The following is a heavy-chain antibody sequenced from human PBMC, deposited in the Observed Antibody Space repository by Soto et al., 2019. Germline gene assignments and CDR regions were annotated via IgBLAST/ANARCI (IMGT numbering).Heavy chain of an antibody. CDR1: GFPVISSA. J-gene: IGHJ5*02. CDR2: ISGSGGST. V-gene: IGHV3-23*01. CDR3: AKDYGDYFVTQSLNWFDP. D-gene: IGHD4-17*01. Sequence: GGPLRLSCAASGFPVISSAIGGVRQAPEKGLEWVSAISGSGGSTYYADSVKGRFTISRDNSKNTLYLQMNSLRAEDTAVYYCAKDYGDYFVTQSLNWFDPWGQGTLVTVSS.